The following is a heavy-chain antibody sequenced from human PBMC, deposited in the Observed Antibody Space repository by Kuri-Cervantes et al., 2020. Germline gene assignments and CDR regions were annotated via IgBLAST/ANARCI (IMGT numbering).Heavy chain of an antibody. CDR3: ARGSLERAY. V-gene: IGHV4-34*01. CDR1: GGSFSGYY. Sequence: SETLSLTCAVYGGSFSGYYWSWIRQPPGKGLEWIGEINHSGSTNYNPSLKSRVTISVDTSKNQFSLKVSSVTAADTAVYYCARGSLERAYWGQGPLVTVSS. J-gene: IGHJ4*02. D-gene: IGHD1-1*01. CDR2: INHSGST.